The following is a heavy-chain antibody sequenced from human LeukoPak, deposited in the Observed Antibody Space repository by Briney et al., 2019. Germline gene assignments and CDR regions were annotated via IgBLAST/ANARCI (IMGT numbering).Heavy chain of an antibody. CDR2: ISRSSSHI. V-gene: IGHV3-21*01. Sequence: GGSLRLSCGVSGFTFSSYSMNWVRQAPGKGLEWVSSISRSSSHIYYADSLKGRFTISRDNAKNSLYLQMNSLRAEDTAVYYCARDPTLTTGFDYWGQGTLVTVSS. D-gene: IGHD4-17*01. CDR1: GFTFSSYS. J-gene: IGHJ4*02. CDR3: ARDPTLTTGFDY.